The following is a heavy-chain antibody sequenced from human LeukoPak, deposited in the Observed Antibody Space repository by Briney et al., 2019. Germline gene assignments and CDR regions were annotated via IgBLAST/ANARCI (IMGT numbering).Heavy chain of an antibody. Sequence: PSETLSLTCTVSGGSISSYYWSWIRQPPGKGLEWIGYIYYSGSTNYNPSLKSRVTISVDTSKNQFSLKLSSVTAADTAVYYCARTLIRGVSPFDPRGQGTLVTVSS. CDR1: GGSISSYY. CDR2: IYYSGST. D-gene: IGHD3-10*01. V-gene: IGHV4-59*08. J-gene: IGHJ5*02. CDR3: ARTLIRGVSPFDP.